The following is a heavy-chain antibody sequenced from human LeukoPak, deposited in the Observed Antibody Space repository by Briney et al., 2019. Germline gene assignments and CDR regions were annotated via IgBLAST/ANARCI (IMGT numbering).Heavy chain of an antibody. Sequence: ASVKVSCKASGGTFISYTISWVRQAPGQGLEWMGRIIPILGIANYAQKFQGRVTITADKSTSTAYMELSSLRSEDTAVYYCATRCSSTSCYTDPLFYRGQGTLVTVSS. CDR3: ATRCSSTSCYTDPLFY. CDR2: IIPILGIA. V-gene: IGHV1-69*02. J-gene: IGHJ4*02. D-gene: IGHD2-2*02. CDR1: GGTFISYT.